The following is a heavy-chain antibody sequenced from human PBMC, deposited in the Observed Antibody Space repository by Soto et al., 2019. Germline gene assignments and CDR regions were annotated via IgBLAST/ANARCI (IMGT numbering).Heavy chain of an antibody. CDR1: GDTFTSYG. D-gene: IGHD3-22*01. V-gene: IGHV1-18*01. Sequence: ASLKVCCKASGDTFTSYGISWVRQAPGQGLEWMGWISAYNGNTNYAQKLQGRVTMTTDTSTSTAYMELRSLRSDDTAVYYCARVKGSGYHNWFDPWGQGTLVTVS. CDR3: ARVKGSGYHNWFDP. J-gene: IGHJ5*02. CDR2: ISAYNGNT.